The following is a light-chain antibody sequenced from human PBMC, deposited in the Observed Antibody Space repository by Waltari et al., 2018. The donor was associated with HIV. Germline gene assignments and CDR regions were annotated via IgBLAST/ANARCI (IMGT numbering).Light chain of an antibody. CDR3: AAWDDSLSGPV. V-gene: IGLV1-47*01. CDR2: RSN. CDR1: SSNIGSNY. J-gene: IGLJ3*02. Sequence: QSVLTQPPSASGTPGQRVTISCSGSSSNIGSNYVYWYQQLPGTAPKLLIYRSNHRPSGVPDRFSGSKSGTSASLASSGLRSEDEADYYCAAWDDSLSGPVFGGGTKLTVL.